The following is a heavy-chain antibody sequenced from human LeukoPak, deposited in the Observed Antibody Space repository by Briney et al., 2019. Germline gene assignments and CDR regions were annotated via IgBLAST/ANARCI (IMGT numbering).Heavy chain of an antibody. J-gene: IGHJ4*02. CDR3: ARLKVARYSSGPLVN. V-gene: IGHV3-21*01. CDR1: GFTFSRYS. Sequence: GGSLRLSCVVSGFTFSRYSMTWVRQAPGKGLEWVSSIRSNSKYIYYADSVKGRFTFSRDNAKNSLYLQMNSLRAEDTAVYYCARLKVARYSSGPLVNWGQGTLVTVSS. CDR2: IRSNSKYI. D-gene: IGHD3-22*01.